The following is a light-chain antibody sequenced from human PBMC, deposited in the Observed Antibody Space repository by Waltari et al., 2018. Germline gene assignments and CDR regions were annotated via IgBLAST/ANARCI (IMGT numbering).Light chain of an antibody. V-gene: IGKV1-33*01. CDR1: QDIMNY. CDR2: DTS. Sequence: DIQMTQSPSSLSAFLGDRVTITCQASQDIMNYLNWYQQRPGKAPNLLIYDTSNLETGVPSRFSVSGSGTHFILTIDRLQPEDIATYYCQQYDSVPPTFGQGTRLEIK. J-gene: IGKJ5*01. CDR3: QQYDSVPPT.